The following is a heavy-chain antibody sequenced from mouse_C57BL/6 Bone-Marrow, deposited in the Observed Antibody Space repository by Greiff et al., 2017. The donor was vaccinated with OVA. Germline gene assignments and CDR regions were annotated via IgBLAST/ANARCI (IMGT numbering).Heavy chain of an antibody. CDR1: GYTFTSYW. J-gene: IGHJ1*03. CDR3: ARPYYGSSSYWYFDV. CDR2: IHPNSGST. D-gene: IGHD1-1*01. Sequence: VQLQQPGAELVKPGASVKLSCKASGYTFTSYWMHWVKQRPGQGLEWIGMIHPNSGSTNYNEKFKSKATLTVDKSSSTAYMQLSSLTSEDSAVYYCARPYYGSSSYWYFDVWGTGTTVTVSS. V-gene: IGHV1-64*01.